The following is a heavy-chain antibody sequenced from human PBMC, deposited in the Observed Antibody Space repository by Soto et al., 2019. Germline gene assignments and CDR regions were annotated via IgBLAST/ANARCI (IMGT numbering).Heavy chain of an antibody. CDR2: INPNSGGT. CDR3: AREGYCSSTSCFNWFDP. Sequence: ASVKVSCKASGYTFTGYYMHWVRQAPGQGLEWMGWINPNSGGTNYAQKFQGRVTMTRDTSISTAYMELSRLRSDDTAVYYCAREGYCSSTSCFNWFDPWGQGTLVPSPQ. J-gene: IGHJ5*02. V-gene: IGHV1-2*02. CDR1: GYTFTGYY. D-gene: IGHD2-2*01.